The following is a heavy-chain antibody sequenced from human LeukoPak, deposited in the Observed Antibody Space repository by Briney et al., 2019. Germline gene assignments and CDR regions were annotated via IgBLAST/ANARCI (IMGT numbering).Heavy chain of an antibody. Sequence: AGSLRLSCAASGFTFGSYWMSWVRQAPGKGLEWVANINEDGSEKYHVDSVKGRFTTSRDNAKNSLYLQMASLTAADTAVYYCARASDVGTIDYWGQGTLVTVSS. D-gene: IGHD7-27*01. CDR3: ARASDVGTIDY. V-gene: IGHV3-7*04. J-gene: IGHJ4*02. CDR1: GFTFGSYW. CDR2: INEDGSEK.